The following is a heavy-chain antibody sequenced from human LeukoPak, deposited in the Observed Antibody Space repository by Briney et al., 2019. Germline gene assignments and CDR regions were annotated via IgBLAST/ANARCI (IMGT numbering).Heavy chain of an antibody. CDR3: ARDEWGDAFDI. CDR1: GFTFSSYS. Sequence: PGGSLRLSCAASGFTFSSYSMNWVRQAPGKGLEWVSSISSSSSYIHSADSVRGRFTISRDSAKNSLFLQMNSLRAEDTAVYYCARDEWGDAFDIWGQGTMVTVFS. J-gene: IGHJ3*02. CDR2: ISSSSSYI. V-gene: IGHV3-21*01. D-gene: IGHD1-26*01.